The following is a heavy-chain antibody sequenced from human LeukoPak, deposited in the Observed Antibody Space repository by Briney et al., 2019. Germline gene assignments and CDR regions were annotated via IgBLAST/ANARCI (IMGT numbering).Heavy chain of an antibody. D-gene: IGHD2-21*02. CDR1: AGSFSGYY. J-gene: IGHJ4*02. Sequence: PSETLSLTCAVYAGSFSGYYWTWIRQPPGKGLEYIGYIYYTGSANYNPSLKSRVTLSVDTSKNQFSLRLSSVTAADTAVYYCARAPGVVTAYNYFDYWGQGTLVTVSS. V-gene: IGHV4-59*08. CDR3: ARAPGVVTAYNYFDY. CDR2: IYYTGSA.